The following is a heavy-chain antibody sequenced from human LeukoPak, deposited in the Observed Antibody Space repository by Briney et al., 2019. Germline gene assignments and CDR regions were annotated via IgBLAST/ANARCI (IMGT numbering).Heavy chain of an antibody. CDR2: ISSNGGST. V-gene: IGHV3-64*01. CDR3: ARDADNSGYDLFDY. Sequence: GGSLRLSCAASGFTFSSYAMHWVRQAPGKGLEYVSAISSNGGSTYYANSVKGRFTISRDNSKSTLYLQMGSLRAEDMAVYYCARDADNSGYDLFDYWGQGTLVTVSS. CDR1: GFTFSSYA. J-gene: IGHJ4*02. D-gene: IGHD5-12*01.